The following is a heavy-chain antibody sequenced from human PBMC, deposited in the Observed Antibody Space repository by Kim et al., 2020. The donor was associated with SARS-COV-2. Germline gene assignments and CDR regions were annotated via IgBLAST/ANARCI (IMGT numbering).Heavy chain of an antibody. CDR3: ARDMDPTVYDY. CDR1: GYTFKSYP. Sequence: ASVKVSCKAYGYTFKSYPIHWLRQAPGQRPEWMGWVNAANDETQYSQKFQGRVTITRDTSENTAYMELRRLTTKDTASYYCARDMDPTVYDYWGQGTLVTVSS. D-gene: IGHD4-4*01. V-gene: IGHV1-3*01. J-gene: IGHJ4*02. CDR2: VNAANDET.